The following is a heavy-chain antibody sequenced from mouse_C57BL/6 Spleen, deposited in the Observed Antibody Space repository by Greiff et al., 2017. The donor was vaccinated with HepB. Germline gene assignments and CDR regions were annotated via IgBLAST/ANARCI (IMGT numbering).Heavy chain of an antibody. J-gene: IGHJ1*03. D-gene: IGHD1-1*01. Sequence: VQLKQSGAELVRPGASVTLSCKASGYTFTDYEMHWVKQTPVHGLEWIGAIDPETGGTAYNQKFKGKAILTADKSSSTAYMELRSLTSEDSAVYYCTRYYGSSPYWYFDVWGTGTTVTVSS. CDR2: IDPETGGT. CDR1: GYTFTDYE. V-gene: IGHV1-15*01. CDR3: TRYYGSSPYWYFDV.